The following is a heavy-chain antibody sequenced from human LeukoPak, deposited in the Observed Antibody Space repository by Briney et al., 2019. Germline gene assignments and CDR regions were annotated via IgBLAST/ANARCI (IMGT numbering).Heavy chain of an antibody. Sequence: SETLSLTCSVFGDSISPNYWTWIRQSPGKGLEWIGYVYYTGRTKYNPSLQSRLTISLDTSNNHFSLQLSSVTTADTAVYYCARLLDSDNSGAPDTFDMWGQGTMVTVSS. CDR2: VYYTGRT. CDR1: GDSISPNY. CDR3: ARLLDSDNSGAPDTFDM. V-gene: IGHV4-59*01. D-gene: IGHD3-22*01. J-gene: IGHJ3*02.